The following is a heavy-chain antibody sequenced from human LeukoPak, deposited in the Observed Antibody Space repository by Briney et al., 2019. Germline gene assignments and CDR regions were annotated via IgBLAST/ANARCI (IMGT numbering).Heavy chain of an antibody. CDR2: IDPSDSYT. Sequence: GEALKISCKASGYTFTSYWISWVRQMPGKGLEWMGRIDPSDSYTYYGPSFQGHVTISADRSITTAYLQWSSLKASETAIYYCARGDDYASGSYYNRCFYPWGQGTLGTVSS. D-gene: IGHD3-10*01. J-gene: IGHJ5*02. CDR1: GYTFTSYW. V-gene: IGHV5-10-1*01. CDR3: ARGDDYASGSYYNRCFYP.